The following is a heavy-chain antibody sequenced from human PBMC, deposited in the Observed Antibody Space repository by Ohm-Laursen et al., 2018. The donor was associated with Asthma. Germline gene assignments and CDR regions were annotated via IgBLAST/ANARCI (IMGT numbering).Heavy chain of an antibody. CDR2: IYYSGST. D-gene: IGHD1-26*01. V-gene: IGHV4-31*03. Sequence: SQTLSLTCTVSGGSISGSSDYYWGWIRQPPGKGLEWIGYIYYSGSTYYNPSLKSRVTISVDTSKNQFSLKLSSVTAADTAVYYCARARVHYPFDYWGQGTLVTVSS. CDR1: GGSISGSSDYY. J-gene: IGHJ4*02. CDR3: ARARVHYPFDY.